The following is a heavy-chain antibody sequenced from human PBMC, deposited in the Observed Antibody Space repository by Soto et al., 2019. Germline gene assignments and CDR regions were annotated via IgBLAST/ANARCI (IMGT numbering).Heavy chain of an antibody. CDR3: AGDYDYVWGRALGS. D-gene: IGHD3-16*01. J-gene: IGHJ5*02. V-gene: IGHV1-69*01. CDR2: IIPIFGTA. Sequence: QVQLVQSGAEVKKPGSSVKVSCKASGGTFSSYAISWVRQAPGQGLEWMGGIIPIFGTANYAQKFQGRVTIAADQSTSTAYRELSSLRAEDTAVYYCAGDYDYVWGRALGSWGQGTLVTVSS. CDR1: GGTFSSYA.